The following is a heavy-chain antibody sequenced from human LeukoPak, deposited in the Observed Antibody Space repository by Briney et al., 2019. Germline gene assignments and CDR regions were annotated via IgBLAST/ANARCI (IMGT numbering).Heavy chain of an antibody. V-gene: IGHV3-7*01. CDR2: IDQGGSVR. J-gene: IGHJ4*02. Sequence: GGSLRLSCAASGFSFSTYWMSWVRQTPEKGLEFVANIDQGGSVRNYMDSLKGRCTISRDNAKKSLYLQMNSLRAEDTAVYYCASSVVTPQAGYWGQGTLVTVSS. CDR1: GFSFSTYW. CDR3: ASSVVTPQAGY. D-gene: IGHD4-23*01.